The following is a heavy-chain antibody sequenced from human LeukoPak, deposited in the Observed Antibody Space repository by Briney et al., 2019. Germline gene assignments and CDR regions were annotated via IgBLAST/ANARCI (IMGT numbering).Heavy chain of an antibody. D-gene: IGHD2-15*01. CDR1: GFTFSNYG. V-gene: IGHV3-30*19. J-gene: IGHJ4*02. CDR3: ARDLQCSGGSCYSGLHY. CDR2: ISYDGSYK. Sequence: GGSLRLSCGASGFTFSNYGMLWVHQSPGKGLEWVSVISYDGSYKYYADSVKGRFTISRDNSKNTLYLQMNSLRPEDTAVYYCARDLQCSGGSCYSGLHYWGQGTLVTVSS.